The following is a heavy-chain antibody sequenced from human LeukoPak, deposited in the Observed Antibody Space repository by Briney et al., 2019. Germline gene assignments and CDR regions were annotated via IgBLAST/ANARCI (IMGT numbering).Heavy chain of an antibody. CDR3: ARPPTVLTSRYFDL. V-gene: IGHV4-4*07. J-gene: IGHJ2*01. CDR1: GGSISSYY. CDR2: ISTSGST. D-gene: IGHD4-23*01. Sequence: PSETLSLTCTVAGGSISSYYWSWIRQPAGKGMEWVGRISTSGSTNYNPSLKTRVTLSVDMSKRQFSLKLSSVTAADTAVYYCARPPTVLTSRYFDLWGRGTLVTVSS.